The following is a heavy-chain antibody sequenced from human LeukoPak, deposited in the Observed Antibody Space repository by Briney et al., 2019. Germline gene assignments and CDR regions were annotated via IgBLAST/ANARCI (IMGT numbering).Heavy chain of an antibody. Sequence: GGSLRLSCAASGFTFSSYGMHWVRQAPGKGLEWVAVISYDGSNKYYADSVKGRFTISRDNSKNTLYLQMNSLRAEDTAVYYCAKGRSGWAYYFDYWAREPWSPSPQ. CDR3: AKGRSGWAYYFDY. V-gene: IGHV3-30*18. CDR2: ISYDGSNK. D-gene: IGHD6-19*01. CDR1: GFTFSSYG. J-gene: IGHJ4*02.